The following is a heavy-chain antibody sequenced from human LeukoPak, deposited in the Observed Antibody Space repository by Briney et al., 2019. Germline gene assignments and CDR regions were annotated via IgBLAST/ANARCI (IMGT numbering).Heavy chain of an antibody. J-gene: IGHJ4*02. CDR2: ISSSSSTI. V-gene: IGHV3-48*01. Sequence: NPGGSLRLSCAASGFTFSSYSMNWVRQARGKGLEWGSYISSSSSTIYYADSVKGRFTISRDNAKNSLYLQMNSLRAEDTAVYYCARDYYGDYLSPFDYWGQGTLVTVSS. D-gene: IGHD4-17*01. CDR3: ARDYYGDYLSPFDY. CDR1: GFTFSSYS.